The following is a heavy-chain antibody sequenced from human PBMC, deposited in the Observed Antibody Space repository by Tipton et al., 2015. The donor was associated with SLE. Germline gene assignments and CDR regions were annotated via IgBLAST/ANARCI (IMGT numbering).Heavy chain of an antibody. V-gene: IGHV4-4*07. D-gene: IGHD2/OR15-2a*01. CDR1: GGSISSYY. Sequence: TLSLICTVSGGSISSYYWSWIRQPAGGGLEWIGRIYTNENTNYNPSLKSRVTMSVDTSKNHFSLKLISVTAADTAVYSCARGSNWFFDFWGHGTLVTVSS. CDR3: ARGSNWFFDF. J-gene: IGHJ2*01. CDR2: IYTNENT.